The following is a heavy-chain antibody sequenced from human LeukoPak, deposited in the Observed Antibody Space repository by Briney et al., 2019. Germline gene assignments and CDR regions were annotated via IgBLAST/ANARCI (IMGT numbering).Heavy chain of an antibody. CDR3: AREDSSSWYRMFDP. V-gene: IGHV7-4-1*02. D-gene: IGHD6-13*01. CDR1: GYTFTSYA. Sequence: GASVKVSCKASGYTFTSYAMNWVRQAPGQGREWMGWINTNTGNPTYAQGFTGRFVFSLDTSVSTAYLQISSLKAEDTAVYYCAREDSSSWYRMFDPWGQGTLVTVSS. J-gene: IGHJ5*02. CDR2: INTNTGNP.